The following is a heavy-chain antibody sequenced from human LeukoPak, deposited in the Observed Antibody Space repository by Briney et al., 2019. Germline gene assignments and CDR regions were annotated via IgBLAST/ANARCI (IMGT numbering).Heavy chain of an antibody. J-gene: IGHJ4*02. V-gene: IGHV3-15*01. CDR1: GFTFSNAW. Sequence: PGGSLRLSCAASGFTFSNAWMSWVRQAPGKGLEWVGRIKSKTDGGTTDYAAPVKGRFTISRDDSKNTLYLQMNSLKTEDTAVYYCTTDPPYGDYVFFSYWGQGTLVTVSS. D-gene: IGHD4-17*01. CDR2: IKSKTDGGTT. CDR3: TTDPPYGDYVFFSY.